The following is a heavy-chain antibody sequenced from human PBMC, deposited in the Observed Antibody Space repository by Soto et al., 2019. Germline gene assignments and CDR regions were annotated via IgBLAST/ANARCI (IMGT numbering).Heavy chain of an antibody. CDR3: AKDPNDSSGYYLSYFDY. CDR2: ISGSGGST. Sequence: EVQLLESGGGLVQPGGSLRLSCAASGFTFSSYAMNWVRQAPGKGLECVSAISGSGGSTYYADSVKGRFTISRDNSKNSLYLQMNSLRAEDTAVYYCAKDPNDSSGYYLSYFDYWGQGTLVTVSS. J-gene: IGHJ4*02. D-gene: IGHD3-22*01. CDR1: GFTFSSYA. V-gene: IGHV3-23*01.